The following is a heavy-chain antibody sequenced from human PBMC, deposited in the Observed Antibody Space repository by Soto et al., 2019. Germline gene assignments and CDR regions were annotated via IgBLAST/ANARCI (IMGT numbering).Heavy chain of an antibody. V-gene: IGHV1-69*02. D-gene: IGHD6-25*01. CDR2: IIPILGIA. CDR1: GGTFSSYT. Sequence: QVQLVQSGAEVKKPGSSVKVSCKASGGTFSSYTISWVRQAPGQGLEWMGRIIPILGIANYAQKFQGRVTIPADKSTSTAYMELSSLRSEDTAVYYCASSSSSGWLDAFDIWGQGTMVTVSS. CDR3: ASSSSSGWLDAFDI. J-gene: IGHJ3*02.